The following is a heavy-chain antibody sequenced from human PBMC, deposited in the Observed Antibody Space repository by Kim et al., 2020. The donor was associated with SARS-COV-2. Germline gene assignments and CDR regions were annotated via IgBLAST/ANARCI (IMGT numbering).Heavy chain of an antibody. J-gene: IGHJ4*02. CDR3: ARGSSGYTYGFDY. Sequence: YSPPFQGQVTISADKSISTAYLQWSSLKASDTAMYYCARGSSGYTYGFDYWGQGTLVPVSS. D-gene: IGHD5-18*01. V-gene: IGHV5-51*01.